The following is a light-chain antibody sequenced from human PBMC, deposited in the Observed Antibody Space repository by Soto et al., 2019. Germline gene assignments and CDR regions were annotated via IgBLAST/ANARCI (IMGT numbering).Light chain of an antibody. CDR2: GAS. J-gene: IGKJ1*01. Sequence: EIVMTQSPATLSVSPGERATLSCRASQSVSSNLAWYQQKPGQAPRLLIYGASTRATGIPARFSGSGSGTEFTLTISSLQSEDFAVYCCQQYNNWPQTFGQGTQVEIK. CDR3: QQYNNWPQT. CDR1: QSVSSN. V-gene: IGKV3-15*01.